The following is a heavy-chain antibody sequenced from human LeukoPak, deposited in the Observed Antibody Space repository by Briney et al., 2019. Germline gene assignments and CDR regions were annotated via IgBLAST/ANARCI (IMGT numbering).Heavy chain of an antibody. CDR2: IVLIVGTA. V-gene: IGHV1-69*05. Sequence: SVNVSCKSSGGAFSFYAISWVRQGPGQGLEWMGGIVLIVGTANYAQKFQGRVTITTDEATSTAYMALSSLRAEDTAVYYCARGPYYYDSSGYYFDYWGKGTLVSVSS. D-gene: IGHD3-22*01. J-gene: IGHJ4*02. CDR3: ARGPYYYDSSGYYFDY. CDR1: GGAFSFYA.